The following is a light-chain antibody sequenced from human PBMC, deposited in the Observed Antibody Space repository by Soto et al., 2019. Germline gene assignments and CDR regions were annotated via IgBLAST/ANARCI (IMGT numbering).Light chain of an antibody. V-gene: IGLV2-11*01. CDR2: DVN. J-gene: IGLJ3*02. CDR3: CSYAGMNTLM. Sequence: QSALTQPRSVSESPGQSVTISCTGTSSDVGGYNYVSWYQQHPGKVPKLMVYDVNKRPSGVPDRFSGSKSGNTASLTISGLQAEDEADYYCCSYAGMNTLMFGGGTKVTVL. CDR1: SSDVGGYNY.